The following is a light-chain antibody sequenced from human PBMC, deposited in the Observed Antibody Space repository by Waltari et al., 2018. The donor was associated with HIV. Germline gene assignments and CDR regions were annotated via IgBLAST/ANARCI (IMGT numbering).Light chain of an antibody. V-gene: IGLV2-11*01. CDR1: SSDIGAYDY. CDR2: DVN. J-gene: IGLJ2*01. CDR3: SSYGGVASYLV. Sequence: HSALTQPRSVSGSPGQSVTLSCTGTSSDIGAYDYVSWFQKFPGRASKHRIFDVNKRPSGDPVRFSGCKSGDTAALTISGLQPDDESDYFCSSYGGVASYLVFGGGTTLTVL.